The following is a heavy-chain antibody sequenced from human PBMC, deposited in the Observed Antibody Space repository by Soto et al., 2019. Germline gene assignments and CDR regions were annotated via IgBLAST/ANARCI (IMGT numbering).Heavy chain of an antibody. CDR3: TREGRYGDYVDS. CDR1: GYAFTSYT. J-gene: IGHJ4*02. Sequence: QVQLVQSGAEVKKPGASVKVSCKASGYAFTSYTLHWVRQAPGQRLEWMGWVNAGDGDTKYSQKFQGRVTITRDTSATTAYMNLISLRSEDTAVYYCTREGRYGDYVDSWGQGTLVTVSS. V-gene: IGHV1-3*01. D-gene: IGHD4-17*01. CDR2: VNAGDGDT.